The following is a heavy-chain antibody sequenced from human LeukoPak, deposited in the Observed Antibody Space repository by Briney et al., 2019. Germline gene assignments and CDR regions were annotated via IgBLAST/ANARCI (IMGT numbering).Heavy chain of an antibody. Sequence: PGESLQISCKGSGYIFTSYWISWVRQMPGKDLEWMGRIDPSDSYTNYSPSFQGHVSISADKSNSTAYLQWSSLKASDTAMYYCARVPKSNYDSSGYSDYWGQGTLVTVSS. V-gene: IGHV5-10-1*01. CDR3: ARVPKSNYDSSGYSDY. J-gene: IGHJ4*02. CDR1: GYIFTSYW. CDR2: IDPSDSYT. D-gene: IGHD3-22*01.